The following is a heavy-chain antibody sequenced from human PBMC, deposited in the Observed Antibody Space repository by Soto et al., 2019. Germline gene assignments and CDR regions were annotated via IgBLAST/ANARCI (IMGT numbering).Heavy chain of an antibody. J-gene: IGHJ2*01. CDR3: ATRGPDTSTYYGTGKYWYFDL. D-gene: IGHD3-22*01. V-gene: IGHV1-46*01. CDR1: GYY. CDR2: INPSGGST. Sequence: ASVKVSCKASGYYIHWVRQAPGQGLEWMGIINPSGGSTYSQMFQGRVTMTRDTSTNTVYMELSSLRSEDTDVYYCATRGPDTSTYYGTGKYWYFDLWGRGTLVTVSS.